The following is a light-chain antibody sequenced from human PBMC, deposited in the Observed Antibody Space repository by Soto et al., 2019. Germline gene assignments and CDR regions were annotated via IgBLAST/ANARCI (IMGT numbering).Light chain of an antibody. CDR2: DAS. Sequence: EIVLPQSPATLSLSPWERATLSCEASQSVSSYLAWYQQKPGQAPRLLTYDASNRATGIPARFSGSGSGTDFTLTISSLEPEDSAVYYCQQRSNLWTFGQGTKV. CDR1: QSVSSY. V-gene: IGKV3-11*01. J-gene: IGKJ1*01. CDR3: QQRSNLWT.